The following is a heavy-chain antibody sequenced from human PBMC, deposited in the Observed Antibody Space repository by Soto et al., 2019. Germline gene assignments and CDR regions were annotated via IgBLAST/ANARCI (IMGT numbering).Heavy chain of an antibody. D-gene: IGHD3-3*01. CDR1: GFTFSSYS. CDR3: ARGDFPGYYYYYGMDF. V-gene: IGHV3-48*01. J-gene: IGHJ6*02. Sequence: PGGSLRLSCAASGFTFSSYSMNWVRQAPGKGLEWVSYISSSSSNIYYADSVKGRFTISRDNAKNTLYLQMNSLRAEDTAVYYCARGDFPGYYYYYGMDFWGQGTTVTVSS. CDR2: ISSSSSNI.